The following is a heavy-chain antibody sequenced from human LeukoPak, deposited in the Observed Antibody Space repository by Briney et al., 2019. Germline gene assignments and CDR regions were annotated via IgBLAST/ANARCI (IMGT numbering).Heavy chain of an antibody. CDR3: AKDYPVYYGSGSYPFDY. J-gene: IGHJ4*02. V-gene: IGHV3-23*01. CDR2: ISGSGGST. D-gene: IGHD3-10*01. CDR1: GFTFSSYA. Sequence: PGGSLRLSCAASGFTFSSYAMSWVRQAPGKGLEWVSAISGSGGSTYYADSVKGRFTISRDSSKNTLYLQMNSLRAEDTAVYYCAKDYPVYYGSGSYPFDYWGQGTLVTVSS.